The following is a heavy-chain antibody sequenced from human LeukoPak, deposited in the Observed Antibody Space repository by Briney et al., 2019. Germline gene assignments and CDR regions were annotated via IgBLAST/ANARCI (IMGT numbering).Heavy chain of an antibody. CDR3: ARAKYYDFWSGYRGFDP. V-gene: IGHV1-18*01. CDR1: GYTFTSYG. J-gene: IGHJ5*02. Sequence: GASVKVSCKASGYTFTSYGISWVRQAPGQGLEWMGWISAYDGNTNYAQKLQGRVTITTDTSTSTAYMELRRLRSDDTAVYYCARAKYYDFWSGYRGFDPWGQGTLVTVSS. CDR2: ISAYDGNT. D-gene: IGHD3-3*01.